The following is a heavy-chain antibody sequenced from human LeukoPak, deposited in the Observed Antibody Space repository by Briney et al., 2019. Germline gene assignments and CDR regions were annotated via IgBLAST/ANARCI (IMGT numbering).Heavy chain of an antibody. CDR1: GGTFSTYA. CDR3: ARGGEQLVISWFDP. Sequence: SVKVSCKASGGTFSTYAISWVRQAPGQGLEWMGGIIPMFGTANYAQKFQGRVTITADESTSTAYMELSSLRSEDTAVYYCARGGEQLVISWFDPWGQGTLVTVSS. CDR2: IIPMFGTA. V-gene: IGHV1-69*01. D-gene: IGHD6-6*01. J-gene: IGHJ5*02.